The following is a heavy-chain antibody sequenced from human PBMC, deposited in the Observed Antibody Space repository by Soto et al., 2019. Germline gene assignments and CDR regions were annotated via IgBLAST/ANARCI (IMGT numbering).Heavy chain of an antibody. CDR2: INPSSGST. D-gene: IGHD2-2*01. V-gene: IGHV1-46*01. J-gene: IGHJ5*02. CDR1: GYTFTSYC. Sequence: ASVKVSSKASGYTFTSYCISWVRQAPGQGLEWMGIINPSSGSTSYAQKFQGRVTMTRDTSTSTVYMELSSLRSEDTAVYYCARGSDIVLLPAALINFDPWGQGTLVTVSS. CDR3: ARGSDIVLLPAALINFDP.